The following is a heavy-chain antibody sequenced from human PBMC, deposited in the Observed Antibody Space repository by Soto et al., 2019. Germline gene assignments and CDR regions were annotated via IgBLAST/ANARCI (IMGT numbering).Heavy chain of an antibody. Sequence: SVKVSCKASGGTFSSYTISWVRQAPGQGLEWMGRIIPILGTANYAQKFQGRVTITADKSTSTAYMELSSLRSEDTAVYYCVRKSCSSTSCYYYGMAVWGHGTTVTVSS. V-gene: IGHV1-69*08. CDR1: GGTFSSYT. D-gene: IGHD2-2*01. CDR3: VRKSCSSTSCYYYGMAV. CDR2: IIPILGTA. J-gene: IGHJ6*02.